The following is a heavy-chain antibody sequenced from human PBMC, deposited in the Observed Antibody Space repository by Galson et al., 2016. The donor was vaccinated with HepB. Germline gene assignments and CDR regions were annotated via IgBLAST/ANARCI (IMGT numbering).Heavy chain of an antibody. D-gene: IGHD1-7*01. Sequence: SVKVSCKASGGTFSSYAIRWVRQAPRQGLEWMGDIIPISGKISYAQSFQGRVTITADESTSTVYMDLSGLRSEDTAFYYCARRTGTAGDAFDMWGQGTMVSVSS. CDR2: IIPISGKI. CDR1: GGTFSSYA. J-gene: IGHJ3*02. V-gene: IGHV1-69*13. CDR3: ARRTGTAGDAFDM.